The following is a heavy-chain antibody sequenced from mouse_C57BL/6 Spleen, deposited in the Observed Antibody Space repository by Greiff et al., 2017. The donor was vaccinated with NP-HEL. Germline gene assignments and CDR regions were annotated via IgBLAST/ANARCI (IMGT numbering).Heavy chain of an antibody. CDR1: GFTFSDYY. J-gene: IGHJ3*01. D-gene: IGHD2-5*01. V-gene: IGHV5-12*01. CDR3: ARAYYSNYGWFAY. CDR2: ISNGGGST. Sequence: DVMLVESGGGLVQPGGSLKLSCAASGFTFSDYYMYWVRQTPEKRLEWVAYISNGGGSTYYPDTVKGRFTISRDNAKNTLYLQMSRLKSEDTAMYYCARAYYSNYGWFAYWGQGTLVTVSA.